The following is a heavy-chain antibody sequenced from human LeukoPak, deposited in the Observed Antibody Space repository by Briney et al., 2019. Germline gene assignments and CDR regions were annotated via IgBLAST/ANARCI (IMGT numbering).Heavy chain of an antibody. Sequence: GGSLRLSCGASGFTFNTYWMSWVRQAPGKGLEWVSYISSSSSTIYYADSVKGRFTISRDNAKNSLYLQMNSLRAEDTAVYYCAREWGSYLDAFDIWGQGTMVTVSS. CDR2: ISSSSSTI. J-gene: IGHJ3*02. CDR1: GFTFNTYW. D-gene: IGHD3-16*02. CDR3: AREWGSYLDAFDI. V-gene: IGHV3-48*04.